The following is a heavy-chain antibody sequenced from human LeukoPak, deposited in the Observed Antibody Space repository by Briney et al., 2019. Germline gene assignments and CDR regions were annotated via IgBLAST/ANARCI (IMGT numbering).Heavy chain of an antibody. CDR2: IRYDGNNK. J-gene: IGHJ4*02. D-gene: IGHD3-10*01. Sequence: GGSLTLSCAASGFTFRSYGMHWVRQAPGKGLEGVAFIRYDGNNKYYADSVKDRFTISRDNSKNTLYLQMNSLRAEDTAVYYCAGGRRVRGAYDGYYFDYWGQGTLVTVSS. V-gene: IGHV3-30*02. CDR1: GFTFRSYG. CDR3: AGGRRVRGAYDGYYFDY.